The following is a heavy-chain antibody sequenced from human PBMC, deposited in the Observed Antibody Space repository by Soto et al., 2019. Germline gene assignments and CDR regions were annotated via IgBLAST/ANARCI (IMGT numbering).Heavy chain of an antibody. CDR3: ARTNMRVYSGYYSTPSGGRTYYYYSGMDV. V-gene: IGHV1-46*01. J-gene: IGHJ6*02. Sequence: AAVKVSCKASGYTFTSYSMHWVRQAPGQGLEWMRIINPSAGSTSYAQKFQGRVTMTRDTSTSIDYMELRSLRSEDTAVYYCARTNMRVYSGYYSTPSGGRTYYYYSGMDVGGQGTTVTVSS. CDR2: INPSAGST. CDR1: GYTFTSYS. D-gene: IGHD5-12*01.